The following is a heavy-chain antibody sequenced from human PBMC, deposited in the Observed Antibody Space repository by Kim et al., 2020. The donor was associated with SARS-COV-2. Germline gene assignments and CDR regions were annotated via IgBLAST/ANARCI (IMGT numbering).Heavy chain of an antibody. Sequence: KSRVTISVDTSKNQFSLKLSSVTAADTAVYYCARHLKSYYYYDSSGYLDYWGQGTLVTVSS. V-gene: IGHV4-59*08. J-gene: IGHJ4*02. CDR3: ARHLKSYYYYDSSGYLDY. D-gene: IGHD3-22*01.